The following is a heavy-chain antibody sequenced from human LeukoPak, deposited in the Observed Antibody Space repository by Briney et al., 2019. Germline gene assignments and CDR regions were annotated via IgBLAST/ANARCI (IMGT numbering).Heavy chain of an antibody. Sequence: GGSLRLSYAASGFTFSSYAMSWVRQAPGKGLEWVSYISSSSSTIYYADSVKGRFTISRDNAKNSLYLQMNSLRAEDTAVYYCASAEFGVVILYPNYYMDVWGKGTTVTVSS. CDR2: ISSSSSTI. V-gene: IGHV3-48*01. J-gene: IGHJ6*03. CDR3: ASAEFGVVILYPNYYMDV. CDR1: GFTFSSYA. D-gene: IGHD3-3*01.